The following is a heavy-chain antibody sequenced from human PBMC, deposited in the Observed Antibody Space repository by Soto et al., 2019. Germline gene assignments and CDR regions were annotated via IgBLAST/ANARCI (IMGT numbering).Heavy chain of an antibody. D-gene: IGHD1-1*01. CDR1: GGSVSSGSYY. V-gene: IGHV4-61*01. CDR2: IYYSGST. Sequence: QVQLQESGPGLVKPSETLSLTCTVSGGSVSSGSYYWSWIRQPPGKGLEWIGYIYYSGSTNYNPSLKSRVTISVDTSKNQFSLKLSSVTAADTAVYYCARGAHDDYYYYYGMDVWGQGTTVTVSS. J-gene: IGHJ6*02. CDR3: ARGAHDDYYYYYGMDV.